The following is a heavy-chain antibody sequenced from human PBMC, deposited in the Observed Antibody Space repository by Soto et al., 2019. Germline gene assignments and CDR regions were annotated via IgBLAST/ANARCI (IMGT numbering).Heavy chain of an antibody. J-gene: IGHJ4*02. CDR3: ARVPIPSAGGPFIDY. CDR1: GGSISSGGYF. Sequence: QVQLQESGPGLVKPSQTLSLTCTVSGGSISSGGYFWSWIRQHPGKGLEWIGYVYYSGTTYYNPSLKSRVTMSVDTSQNQFSLDLSSVTAADTAVYYCARVPIPSAGGPFIDYWGQGTLVTVSS. CDR2: VYYSGTT. D-gene: IGHD6-13*01. V-gene: IGHV4-31*03.